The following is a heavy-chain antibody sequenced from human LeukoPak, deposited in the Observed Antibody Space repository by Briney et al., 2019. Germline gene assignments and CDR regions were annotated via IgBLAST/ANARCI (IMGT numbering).Heavy chain of an antibody. D-gene: IGHD3-3*01. CDR1: GFTFSSYA. CDR2: ISYDGSNK. CDR3: AREISYDFWSGQDFDY. V-gene: IGHV3-30-3*01. Sequence: GGSLRLSRAASGFTFSSYAMPWVRQAPGKGLEWVAVISYDGSNKYYADSVKGRFTISRDNSKNTLYLQMNSLRAEDTAVYYCAREISYDFWSGQDFDYWGQGTLVTVSS. J-gene: IGHJ4*02.